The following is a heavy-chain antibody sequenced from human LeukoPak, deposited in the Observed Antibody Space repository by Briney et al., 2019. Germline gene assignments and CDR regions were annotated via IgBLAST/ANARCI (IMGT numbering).Heavy chain of an antibody. CDR3: ARGQWLDNFDY. CDR2: INPNSGGT. V-gene: IGHV1-2*07. CDR1: GYTFTGYY. Sequence: ASVRVSFKASGYTFTGYYMHWVRQAPGQGLEWMGWINPNSGGTNYAHKFQGRVTMTRDTSISTAYMELSRLRSDDTAVYYCARGQWLDNFDYWGQGTLVTVSS. D-gene: IGHD6-19*01. J-gene: IGHJ4*02.